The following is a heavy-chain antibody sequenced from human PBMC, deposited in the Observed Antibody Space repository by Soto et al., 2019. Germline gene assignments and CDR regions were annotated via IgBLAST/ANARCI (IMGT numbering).Heavy chain of an antibody. Sequence: QVQLVESGGGVVQPGRSLRLSCAASGFTFSSYGMHWVRQAPGKRLEWVAVISYDGSNKYYADAVKGRFTISRDNSKNTLYLQMKSLRAEDRAVYYCAKSIGFLSGYYYGMDVWGQATTGTVSS. CDR2: ISYDGSNK. CDR3: AKSIGFLSGYYYGMDV. V-gene: IGHV3-30*18. D-gene: IGHD6-25*01. J-gene: IGHJ6*02. CDR1: GFTFSSYG.